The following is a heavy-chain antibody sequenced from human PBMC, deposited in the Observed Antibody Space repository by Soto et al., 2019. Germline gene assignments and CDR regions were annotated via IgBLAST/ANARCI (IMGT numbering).Heavy chain of an antibody. D-gene: IGHD3-10*01. CDR3: AREFNTMVRGVIMFHYYFDY. V-gene: IGHV3-30-3*01. J-gene: IGHJ4*02. CDR1: GFTFSSYA. CDR2: ISYDGSNK. Sequence: PVGSLRLSCAASGFTFSSYAMHWVRQAPGKGLEWVAVISYDGSNKYYADSVKGRFTISRDNSKNTLYLQMNSLRAEDTAVYYCAREFNTMVRGVIMFHYYFDYWGQGTLVTVSS.